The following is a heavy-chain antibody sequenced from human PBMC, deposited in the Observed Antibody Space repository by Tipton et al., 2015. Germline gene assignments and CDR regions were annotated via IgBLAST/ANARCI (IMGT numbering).Heavy chain of an antibody. CDR2: LSGSGATT. CDR1: GGSISSYY. D-gene: IGHD3-22*01. V-gene: IGHV3-23*01. Sequence: LSLTCTVSGGSISSYYWSWVRQAAGKGLEWVSGLSGSGATTYYADPVKGRFTISRNTSKDILYLQMTTLRAEDTAVYYCAKWDPMNGLMDVWGQGTTVTVSS. J-gene: IGHJ6*02. CDR3: AKWDPMNGLMDV.